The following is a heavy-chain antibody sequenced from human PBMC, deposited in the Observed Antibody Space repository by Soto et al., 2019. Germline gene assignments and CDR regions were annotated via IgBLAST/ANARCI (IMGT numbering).Heavy chain of an antibody. Sequence: QVQLVESGGGVVQPGRSLRLSCAASGFTFSSYGMHWVRQAPGKGLEWVAVISYDGSNKYYADSVKGRFTISRDNSKNTXXLQMNSLRAEDTAVYYCAKDRGGSYYEHYYYGMDVWGQGTTVTVSS. CDR2: ISYDGSNK. CDR1: GFTFSSYG. J-gene: IGHJ6*02. D-gene: IGHD1-26*01. V-gene: IGHV3-30*18. CDR3: AKDRGGSYYEHYYYGMDV.